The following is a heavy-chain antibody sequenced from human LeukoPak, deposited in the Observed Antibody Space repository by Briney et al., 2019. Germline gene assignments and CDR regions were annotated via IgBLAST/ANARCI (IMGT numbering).Heavy chain of an antibody. CDR2: ISYDGSNK. Sequence: GGSLRLSCAASGFTFSSYAMHWVRQAPGKGLEWGAVISYDGSNKYYEDSVKGRFTISRDNSKNTMYLQMNSRRAEDTAVYYCARDGVYVLGSYRHHYFDYWGEGTLVTVSS. J-gene: IGHJ4*02. CDR1: GFTFSSYA. V-gene: IGHV3-30*04. D-gene: IGHD3-16*02. CDR3: ARDGVYVLGSYRHHYFDY.